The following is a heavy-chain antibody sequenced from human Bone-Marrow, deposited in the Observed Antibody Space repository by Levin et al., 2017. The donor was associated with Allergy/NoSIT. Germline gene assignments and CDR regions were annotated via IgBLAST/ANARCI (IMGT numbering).Heavy chain of an antibody. CDR1: GFTFSSYA. Sequence: GESLKISCAASGFTFSSYAMHWVRQAPGKGLEWVAVISYDGSNKYYADSVKGRFTISRDNSKNTLYLQMNSLRAEDTAVYYCARGDNIVVVPADAGGWFDPWGQGTLVTVSS. J-gene: IGHJ5*02. V-gene: IGHV3-30-3*01. D-gene: IGHD2-2*01. CDR2: ISYDGSNK. CDR3: ARGDNIVVVPADAGGWFDP.